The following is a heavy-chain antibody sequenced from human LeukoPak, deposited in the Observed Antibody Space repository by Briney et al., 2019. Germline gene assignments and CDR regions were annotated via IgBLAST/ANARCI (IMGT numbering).Heavy chain of an antibody. J-gene: IGHJ4*02. D-gene: IGHD3-16*01. CDR3: ARDLGGMITFGGFSDY. Sequence: PGGSLRLSCAASGFTFDEYGMSWVRQVPGKGLEWVSGINWNGGSTGYVDSVKGRFTIPRDNAKNSLYLQMNSLRAEDTALYRCARDLGGMITFGGFSDYWGQGILVTVSS. CDR1: GFTFDEYG. CDR2: INWNGGST. V-gene: IGHV3-20*01.